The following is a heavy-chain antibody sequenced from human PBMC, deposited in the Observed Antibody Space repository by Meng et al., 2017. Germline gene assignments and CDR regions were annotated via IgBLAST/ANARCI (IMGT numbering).Heavy chain of an antibody. Sequence: VQLVQAGGEGKKPGASVKVSCKASGYTFPDYWLHWVRRAPGQGLEWMGRINPKSGDTHYAQRFQGRVTMTGDTSISTAYMELSGLRSDDTAMYYCARDEDISAAGKLFGDYWGQGTLVTVSS. CDR2: INPKSGDT. J-gene: IGHJ4*02. CDR1: GYTFPDYW. D-gene: IGHD6-13*01. V-gene: IGHV1-2*06. CDR3: ARDEDISAAGKLFGDY.